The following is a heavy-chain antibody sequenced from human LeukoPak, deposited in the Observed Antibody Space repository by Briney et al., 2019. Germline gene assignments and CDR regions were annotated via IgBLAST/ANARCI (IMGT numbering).Heavy chain of an antibody. CDR2: VSHDGRNT. Sequence: PGGSLRLACVASGLSFSSSSISWVRQAPGKGLEWVSSVSHDGRNTHYAASVKGRFTVSRDNSKNALSVQTNSLRAEDAALYYCAKGWTMFDSWSQGILVTVSS. CDR3: AKGWTMFDS. D-gene: IGHD3/OR15-3a*01. V-gene: IGHV3-23*01. CDR1: GLSFSSSS. J-gene: IGHJ5*01.